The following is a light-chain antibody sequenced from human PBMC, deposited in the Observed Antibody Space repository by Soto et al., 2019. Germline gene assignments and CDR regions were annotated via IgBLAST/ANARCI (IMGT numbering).Light chain of an antibody. CDR3: QSYDSSLSDSYV. CDR1: SSNIGAGYD. J-gene: IGLJ1*01. Sequence: QSGLTQPPSVSGAPGQRVTISCTGSSSNIGAGYDVHWYQQLPGTAPKLLIYGNSNRPSGVPDRFSGSKSGTSASLAITGLQAEDEADYYCQSYDSSLSDSYVFGTGTKVTVL. CDR2: GNS. V-gene: IGLV1-40*01.